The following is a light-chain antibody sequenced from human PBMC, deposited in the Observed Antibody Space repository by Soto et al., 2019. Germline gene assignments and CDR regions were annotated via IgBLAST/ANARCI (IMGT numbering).Light chain of an antibody. Sequence: DIQMTQSPSSLSASVGDRVTITCRASQSISSYLNWYQQKPGKAPKLLIYAASSLQSGVPSRFSGSGSGKDFTLTISSLQPEDVATYYCQQSYSTPPTFGGGTKVEIK. CDR3: QQSYSTPPT. J-gene: IGKJ4*01. CDR1: QSISSY. CDR2: AAS. V-gene: IGKV1-39*01.